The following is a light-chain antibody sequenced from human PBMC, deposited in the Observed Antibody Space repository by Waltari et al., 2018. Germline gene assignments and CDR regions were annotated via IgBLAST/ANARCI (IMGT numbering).Light chain of an antibody. CDR2: DDR. J-gene: IGLJ2*01. CDR1: KIGSKR. CDR3: QVWDSVNYQSV. Sequence: YVLTPPPSVSVAPGQTARITWAGQKIGSKRVPWYQQKPGQAPVLVVYDDRDRPSGIPDRFSGSNSGNTATLIISGVEAGDEADYYCQVWDSVNYQSVFGGGTKLPVL. V-gene: IGLV3-21*02.